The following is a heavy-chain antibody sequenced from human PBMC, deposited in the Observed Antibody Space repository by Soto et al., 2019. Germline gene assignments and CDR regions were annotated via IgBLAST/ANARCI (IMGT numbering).Heavy chain of an antibody. D-gene: IGHD2-2*01. V-gene: IGHV4-61*01. CDR1: GGSVSSGSYY. CDR2: IYYSGST. Sequence: QVQLQESGPGLVKPSETLSLTCTVSGGSVSSGSYYWSWIRQPPGKGLEWIGYIYYSGSTNYNPSLKSRVTISVDTSKNQFSLKLSSVTAADTAVYYCARDSRYQLLLNYYYYGMDVWGQGTTVTVSS. CDR3: ARDSRYQLLLNYYYYGMDV. J-gene: IGHJ6*02.